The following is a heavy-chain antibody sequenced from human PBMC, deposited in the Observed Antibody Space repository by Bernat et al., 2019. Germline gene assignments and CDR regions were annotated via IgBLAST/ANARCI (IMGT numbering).Heavy chain of an antibody. CDR3: ARQTFSSGWYGGYDY. V-gene: IGHV5-51*01. CDR2: IYPGDSDT. CDR1: GYSFTSYW. Sequence: EVQLVQSGAEVKKPGESLKISCKGSGYSFTSYWIGWVRQMPGKGLEWMGIIYPGDSDTRYSPSFQGQVTIAADKSISTAYLQWSSLKASDTAMYYCARQTFSSGWYGGYDYWGQGTLVTVSS. J-gene: IGHJ4*02. D-gene: IGHD6-19*01.